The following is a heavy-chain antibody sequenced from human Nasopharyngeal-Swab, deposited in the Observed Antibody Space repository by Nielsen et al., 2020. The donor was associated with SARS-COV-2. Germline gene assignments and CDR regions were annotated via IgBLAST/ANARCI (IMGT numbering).Heavy chain of an antibody. J-gene: IGHJ4*02. CDR1: GFTFSSYA. D-gene: IGHD3-22*01. CDR3: ARYDDYYDSSGYAY. V-gene: IGHV3-23*01. CDR2: ISGSGGST. Sequence: GESLKISCAASGFTFSSYAMSWVRQAPGKGLEWVSVISGSGGSTYYADSVKGRFIIPRDNSKNTLYLQMNSLRAEDTAVYYCARYDDYYDSSGYAYWGQGTLVTVSS.